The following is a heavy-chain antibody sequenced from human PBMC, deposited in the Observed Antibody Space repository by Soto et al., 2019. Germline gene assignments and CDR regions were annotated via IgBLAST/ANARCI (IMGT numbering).Heavy chain of an antibody. J-gene: IGHJ6*02. CDR3: ARGDSTDCSNGVCSFFYNHDMDV. CDR2: INPKSGGT. D-gene: IGHD2-8*01. CDR1: GYSFTDYH. Sequence: ASMKVSFKASGYSFTDYHIHWLRQAPGQGLEWLGRINPKSGGTSTAQKFQGWVTMTTDTSISTASMELTRLTSDDTAIYYCARGDSTDCSNGVCSFFYNHDMDVWGQGTTVTVSS. V-gene: IGHV1-2*04.